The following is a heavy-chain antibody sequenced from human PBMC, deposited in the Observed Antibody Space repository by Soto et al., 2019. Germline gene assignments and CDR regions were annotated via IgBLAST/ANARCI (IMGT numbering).Heavy chain of an antibody. CDR3: ARWIRATPDY. CDR1: GFTFSNHW. D-gene: IGHD3-10*01. V-gene: IGHV3-7*04. Sequence: DVQLVASGGGLVQPGGSLTLPCSVSGFTFSNHWMGWVRQTPRKGLEWLSNISPDGSGKYYVDSLKGRFTISRDNVKDSLYLHMSSLGVEDTGIYHCARWIRATPDYWGQGTLVTVSS. CDR2: ISPDGSGK. J-gene: IGHJ4*02.